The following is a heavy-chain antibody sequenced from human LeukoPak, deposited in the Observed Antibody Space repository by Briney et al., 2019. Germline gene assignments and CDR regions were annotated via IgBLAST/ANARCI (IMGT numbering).Heavy chain of an antibody. CDR1: GYTFTGYY. CDR2: INPKSGDT. J-gene: IGHJ6*02. V-gene: IGHV1-2*06. D-gene: IGHD2-2*01. CDR3: ARAQYCSSTSCGVDV. Sequence: ASVNVSCKASGYTFTGYYMHWVRQAPGQGLEWMGRINPKSGDTSYAQKFQGRVTMTRDTSISTAYMELSRLSYDDTAVYHCARAQYCSSTSCGVDVWGQGTTVTVSS.